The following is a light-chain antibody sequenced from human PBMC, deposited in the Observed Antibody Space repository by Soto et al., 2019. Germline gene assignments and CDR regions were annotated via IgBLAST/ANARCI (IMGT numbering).Light chain of an antibody. CDR1: QSVSIK. CDR3: QQRNDWQVT. J-gene: IGKJ5*01. Sequence: DIVMTQSPATLSVSPGERATLSCRASQSVSIKLAWYQQKPGRAPRLLIHGASTRATGTPARFSGSGSGTDFTLTISSLEPGDFAVYYCQQRNDWQVTFGQGTRLEIK. CDR2: GAS. V-gene: IGKV3D-15*01.